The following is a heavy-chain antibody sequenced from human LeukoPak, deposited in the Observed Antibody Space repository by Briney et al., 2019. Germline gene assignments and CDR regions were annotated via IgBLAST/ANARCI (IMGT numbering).Heavy chain of an antibody. CDR1: GYTFTTYN. Sequence: ASVKVSCKASGYTFTTYNINWVRQAPGQGLEWMGWISADNGNTDYAQRFQGRITMTIDISTSTAYMELSSLRSEDTAVYYCATARITMVRGVGWFDPWGQGTLVTVSS. V-gene: IGHV1-18*01. CDR3: ATARITMVRGVGWFDP. D-gene: IGHD3-10*01. J-gene: IGHJ5*02. CDR2: ISADNGNT.